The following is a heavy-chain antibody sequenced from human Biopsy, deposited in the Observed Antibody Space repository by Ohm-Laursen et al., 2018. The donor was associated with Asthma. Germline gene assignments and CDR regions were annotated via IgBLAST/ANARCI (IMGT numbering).Heavy chain of an antibody. CDR2: ISVYNGNT. CDR1: GYTFNSAG. Sequence: SVKVSCKTSGYTFNSAGITWVRQAPGQGLEWMGWISVYNGNTKVAQKLQDRVTMITDTSTSIAYMELRSLRSDDTAVYFCARAVDYAHYYGIDVWGQGTTVTVS. V-gene: IGHV1-18*01. CDR3: ARAVDYAHYYGIDV. J-gene: IGHJ6*02. D-gene: IGHD3-16*01.